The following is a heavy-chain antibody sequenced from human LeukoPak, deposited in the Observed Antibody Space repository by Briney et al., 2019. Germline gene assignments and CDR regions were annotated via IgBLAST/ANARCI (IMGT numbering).Heavy chain of an antibody. CDR1: LFTFSSYS. CDR3: ARGRTYDYVWGSYRWYSFDY. CDR2: ISSSISYI. Sequence: PGGSLRLSCAPSLFTFSSYSMNWVRQAPGKGLEWVSSISSSISYIYYADSVKRRFTISRDNTKNSLYLQMNSVRAEDTAVYYCARGRTYDYVWGSYRWYSFDYWGQGTLVTVSS. D-gene: IGHD3-16*02. J-gene: IGHJ4*02. V-gene: IGHV3-21*01.